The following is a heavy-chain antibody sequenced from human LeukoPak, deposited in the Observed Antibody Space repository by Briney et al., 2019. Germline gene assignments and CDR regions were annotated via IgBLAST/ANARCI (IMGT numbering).Heavy chain of an antibody. D-gene: IGHD2-2*01. CDR2: INPNSGGT. V-gene: IGHV1-2*04. Sequence: ASVKVSCKASGYTFTGYYMHWVRQAPGQGLEWMGWINPNSGGTNYAQKFQGWVTMTRDTSISTAYMGLSRLRSDDTAVYYCARDRCSSTSCSHPDRWFDPWGQGTLVTVSS. CDR3: ARDRCSSTSCSHPDRWFDP. J-gene: IGHJ5*02. CDR1: GYTFTGYY.